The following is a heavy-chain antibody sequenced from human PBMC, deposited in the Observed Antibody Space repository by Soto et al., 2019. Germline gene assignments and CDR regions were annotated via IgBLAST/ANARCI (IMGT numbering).Heavy chain of an antibody. D-gene: IGHD3-3*01. CDR2: ISAYNGNT. Sequence: GASVKVSCKASGYTFTSYGISWVRQAPGQGLEWMGWISAYNGNTNYAQKLQGRVTMTTDTSTSTAYMELRSLRSDDTAVYYCAKNPPLWSVFLGAVPNFTYYYGMDVGGKGTTVTVPS. CDR1: GYTFTSYG. CDR3: AKNPPLWSVFLGAVPNFTYYYGMDV. V-gene: IGHV1-18*01. J-gene: IGHJ6*04.